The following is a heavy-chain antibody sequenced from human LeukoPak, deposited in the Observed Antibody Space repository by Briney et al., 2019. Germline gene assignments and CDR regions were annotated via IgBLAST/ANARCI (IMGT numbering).Heavy chain of an antibody. CDR3: ARDYGGNLDY. J-gene: IGHJ4*02. CDR1: GFTFSHYW. CDR2: IKQDESEK. V-gene: IGHV3-7*01. Sequence: GGSLRLSCVASGFTFSHYWMSRVRQAPGKGPEWVANIKQDESEKYYVDSVEGRFTISRDNAKNSSYLQMNSLRVEDTAVYYCARDYGGNLDYWGQGILITVSS. D-gene: IGHD4-23*01.